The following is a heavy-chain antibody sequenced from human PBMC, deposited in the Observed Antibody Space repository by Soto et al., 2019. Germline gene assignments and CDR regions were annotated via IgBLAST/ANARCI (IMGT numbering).Heavy chain of an antibody. D-gene: IGHD6-19*01. CDR2: IKQDGSEK. J-gene: IGHJ6*02. CDR3: ARDADASGWYHYGMDV. Sequence: SGGSLRLSCAASGFTLSSYWMNWFRQAPGKGLEWVANIKQDGSEKYYGDSVKGRFFISRDNAKNSLYLQLNSLRAEDTAVYYCARDADASGWYHYGMDVWGQGTMVTVSS. CDR1: GFTLSSYW. V-gene: IGHV3-7*01.